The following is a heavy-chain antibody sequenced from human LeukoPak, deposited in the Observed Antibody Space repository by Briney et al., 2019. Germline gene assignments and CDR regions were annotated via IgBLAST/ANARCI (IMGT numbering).Heavy chain of an antibody. V-gene: IGHV1-2*02. CDR2: INPNSGGT. D-gene: IGHD2-2*01. J-gene: IGHJ4*02. CDR1: GYTFTGYY. CDR3: ASTGVVPAAPYYFDY. Sequence: ASVKVSCKASGYTFTGYYMHWVRQPPGQGLELMGWINPNSGGTNYTQKFQGRVTMTRETSISTAYMELSRLRSGDTAVYYCASTGVVPAAPYYFDYWGQGTLVTVSS.